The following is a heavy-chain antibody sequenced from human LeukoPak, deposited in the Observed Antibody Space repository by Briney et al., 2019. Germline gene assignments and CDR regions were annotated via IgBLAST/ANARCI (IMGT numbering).Heavy chain of an antibody. CDR1: GGSISSSYYY. V-gene: IGHV4-39*07. CDR2: IYYSGST. CDR3: ARVTGYMTEDYFDY. J-gene: IGHJ4*02. Sequence: SETLSLTCTVSGGSISSSYYYWGWIRQPPGKGLEWIGSIYYSGSTYYNPSLKSRVTISVDTSKNQFSLRLSSVAAADTAVYYCARVTGYMTEDYFDYWGQGTLITVSS. D-gene: IGHD6-13*01.